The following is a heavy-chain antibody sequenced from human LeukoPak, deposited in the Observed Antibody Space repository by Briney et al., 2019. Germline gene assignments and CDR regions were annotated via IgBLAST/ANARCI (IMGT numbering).Heavy chain of an antibody. CDR1: GFTFSSYG. J-gene: IGHJ4*02. CDR2: ISGSGGST. D-gene: IGHD3-10*01. V-gene: IGHV3-23*01. CDR3: AKDEVTMVRGVTISDY. Sequence: GGSLRLSCAASGFTFSSYGMSWVRQAPGKGLEWVSAISGSGGSTYYADSVKGRFTVSRDNSKNTLYLQMNSLRAEDTAVYYCAKDEVTMVRGVTISDYWGQGTLVTVSS.